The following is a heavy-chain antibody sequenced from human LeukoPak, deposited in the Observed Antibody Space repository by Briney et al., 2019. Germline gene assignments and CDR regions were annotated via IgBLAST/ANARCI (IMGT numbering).Heavy chain of an antibody. V-gene: IGHV3-7*04. CDR3: VRDYSYSGDY. D-gene: IGHD3-10*01. J-gene: IGHJ4*02. CDR1: GFTFSSYW. Sequence: GGSLRLSCAASGFTFSSYWMTWARQAPGTGLEWVAIIKQNGGEKYYVDSVKDRFTISRDNAKNSLYLQVNSLGVEDTALYYCVRDYSYSGDYWGQGTLVTVSS. CDR2: IKQNGGEK.